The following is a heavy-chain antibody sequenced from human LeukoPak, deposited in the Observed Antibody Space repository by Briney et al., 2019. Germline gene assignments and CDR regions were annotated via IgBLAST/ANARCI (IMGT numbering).Heavy chain of an antibody. J-gene: IGHJ4*02. Sequence: GSLRLSCAASGFTFSSYAMSWVRQAPGKGLEWLSGISRRGDTTYYTDSVKGRFTISRDNSNNTLYLQMNTLRADDTAVYYCSKATGPNSFRYIEYWGQGTPVTVSS. D-gene: IGHD1-14*01. V-gene: IGHV3-23*01. CDR2: ISRRGDTT. CDR3: SKATGPNSFRYIEY. CDR1: GFTFSSYA.